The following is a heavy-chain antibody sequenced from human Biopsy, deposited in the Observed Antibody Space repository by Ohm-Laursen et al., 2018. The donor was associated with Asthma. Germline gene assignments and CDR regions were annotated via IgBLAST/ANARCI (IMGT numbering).Heavy chain of an antibody. J-gene: IGHJ4*02. D-gene: IGHD2-2*01. CDR1: GGTFNTYV. CDR2: INSVFGTT. CDR3: ARKAGSCISRTCYSLDF. V-gene: IGHV1-69*13. Sequence: SVKVSCKSLGGTFNTYVIAWVRQAPGQGLEWMGGINSVFGTTTYPQKFQDRVTITADDSPSTVYMELSSLRSEDTAVYYCARKAGSCISRTCYSLDFWGQGTLVTVSS.